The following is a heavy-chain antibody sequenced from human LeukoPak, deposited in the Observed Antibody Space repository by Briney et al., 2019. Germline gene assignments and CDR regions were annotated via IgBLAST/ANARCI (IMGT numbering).Heavy chain of an antibody. Sequence: SETLSLTCTVSGGSISSYYWSWIRQPPGKGLEWIGYIYYSGSTNYNPSLKSRVTISVDTSKNQFFLKLSSVTAADTAVYYCARVLPVVTAASGAFDIWGQGTMVTVSS. CDR2: IYYSGST. D-gene: IGHD2-21*02. J-gene: IGHJ3*02. CDR1: GGSISSYY. CDR3: ARVLPVVTAASGAFDI. V-gene: IGHV4-59*01.